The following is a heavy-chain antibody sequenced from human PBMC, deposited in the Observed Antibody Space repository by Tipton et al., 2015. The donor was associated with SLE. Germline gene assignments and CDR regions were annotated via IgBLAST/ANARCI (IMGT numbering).Heavy chain of an antibody. J-gene: IGHJ4*02. D-gene: IGHD2-15*01. CDR3: ASGVVAAEGY. CDR2: IYYSGST. CDR1: GGSISTSSYY. Sequence: LRLSCTVSGGSISTSSYYWGWIRQPPGRGLEWIGSIYYSGSTYYNPSLKSRVTISVDTSKNQFSLKLNSVTAADTAVYYCASGVVAAEGYWGQGTLVTVSS. V-gene: IGHV4-39*01.